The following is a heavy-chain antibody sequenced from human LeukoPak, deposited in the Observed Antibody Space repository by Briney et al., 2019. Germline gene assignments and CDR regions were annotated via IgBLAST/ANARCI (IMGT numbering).Heavy chain of an antibody. D-gene: IGHD3-16*01. CDR3: ARESYYDYVWGSYSKSAFDI. CDR2: ISSSSYI. Sequence: PGGSLRLSCAASGFTFSSYSMNWLRQAPGKGLEWVSSISSSSYIYYADAEKGRFTISRDNAKNSLYLQMNSLRAEDTSVYYCARESYYDYVWGSYSKSAFDIWGQGTTVTVSS. J-gene: IGHJ3*02. CDR1: GFTFSSYS. V-gene: IGHV3-21*01.